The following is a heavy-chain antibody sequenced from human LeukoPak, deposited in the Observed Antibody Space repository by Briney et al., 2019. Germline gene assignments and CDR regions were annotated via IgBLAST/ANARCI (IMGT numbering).Heavy chain of an antibody. CDR3: TRGSYDVLTGYSTLGEY. D-gene: IGHD3-9*01. Sequence: TASETLSLTCTVSGGSLSSSSYYWGWVRQPPGKGLEWIGNIYYSGSTYYNPSLKSRLTISLDTSQRHFSLRLSSVTAADTASYYCTRGSYDVLTGYSTLGEYWGQGTLATVSS. CDR2: IYYSGST. V-gene: IGHV4-39*02. J-gene: IGHJ4*02. CDR1: GGSLSSSSYY.